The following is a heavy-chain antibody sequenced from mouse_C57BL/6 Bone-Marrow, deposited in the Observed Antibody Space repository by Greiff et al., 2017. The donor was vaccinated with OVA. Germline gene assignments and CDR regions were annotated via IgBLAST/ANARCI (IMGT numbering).Heavy chain of an antibody. D-gene: IGHD1-2*01. J-gene: IGHJ3*01. CDR3: ARPPLLLRPAWFAD. V-gene: IGHV1-22*01. CDR2: INPNNGGT. CDR1: GYTFTDYN. Sequence: EVQLQQSGPELVKPGASVKMSCKASGYTFTDYNMHWVKQSHGKSLEWIGYINPNNGGTSYNQKFKGKATLTVNKSSSTAYMELRSLTSEDSAVYYCARPPLLLRPAWFADWGQGTLVTVSA.